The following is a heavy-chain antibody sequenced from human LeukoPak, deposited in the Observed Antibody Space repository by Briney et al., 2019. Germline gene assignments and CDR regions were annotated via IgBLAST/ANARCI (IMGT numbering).Heavy chain of an antibody. CDR2: IKPDGSAT. CDR3: VRGGSMDV. J-gene: IGHJ6*01. CDR1: GFTFSSEW. V-gene: IGHV3-7*05. Sequence: PGRSLRLSCGASGFTFSSEWLSWVRQAPGEGLEWVAIIKPDGSATSYVDSVKGRFTISRDNAKNLLSLQMNSLRVEDTAVYYCVRGGSMDVWGQGTAVTVSS.